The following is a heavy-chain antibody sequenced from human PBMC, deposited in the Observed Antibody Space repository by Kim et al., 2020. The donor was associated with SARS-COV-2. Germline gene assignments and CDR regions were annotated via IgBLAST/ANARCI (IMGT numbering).Heavy chain of an antibody. CDR1: GFTFSLYQ. D-gene: IGHD3-3*01. CDR3: ARDWSFSEKGFDY. Sequence: GALRLSCATTGFTFSLYQMSWVRQAPGKGLEWVAKIHGDASGTYYADSVKGRFTISRDNAENSLTLQMNSLRAEDTAVYYCARDWSFSEKGFDYWGQGILVTVSS. J-gene: IGHJ4*02. V-gene: IGHV3-7*01. CDR2: IHGDASGT.